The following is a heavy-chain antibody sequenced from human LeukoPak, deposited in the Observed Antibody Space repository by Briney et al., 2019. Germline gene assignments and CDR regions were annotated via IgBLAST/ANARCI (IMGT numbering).Heavy chain of an antibody. D-gene: IGHD6-13*01. CDR2: IYYSGTT. Sequence: PSETLSLTCTVSGGSFNTYYWTWIRQPPGKGLQWLGYIYYSGTTNYNPSLKSRVTISVDTSKNQFSLKLTSVTAADTAVYYCARDYADSSSMDVWGQGTTVTVSS. J-gene: IGHJ6*02. V-gene: IGHV4-59*01. CDR3: ARDYADSSSMDV. CDR1: GGSFNTYY.